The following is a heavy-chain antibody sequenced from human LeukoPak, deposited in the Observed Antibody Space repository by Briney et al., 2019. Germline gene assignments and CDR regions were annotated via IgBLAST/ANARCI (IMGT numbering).Heavy chain of an antibody. CDR2: ISYDGGTK. V-gene: IGHV3-30*04. Sequence: GGSLRLSCAASGFIFSSYAMHWVRQAPGKGLEWVAVISYDGGTKYYADSVKGRFTISRDNSKNTLYLQMNSLRAEDTAVYYCARVKEGYPALGYWGQGTLVTVSS. CDR1: GFIFSSYA. J-gene: IGHJ4*02. D-gene: IGHD3-16*02. CDR3: ARVKEGYPALGY.